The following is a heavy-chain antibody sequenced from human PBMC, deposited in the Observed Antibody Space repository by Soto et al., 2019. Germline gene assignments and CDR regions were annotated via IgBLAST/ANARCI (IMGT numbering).Heavy chain of an antibody. D-gene: IGHD2-2*01. CDR3: ARSGSDAAAIYRYYYYGMDV. CDR2: ISAYNGNT. V-gene: IGHV1-18*01. Sequence: ASVNVSCKASGYTFTSYGISWVRQAPGQGLEWMGWISAYNGNTNYAQKLQGRVTMTTDTSTSTAYMELRSLRSDDTAVYYCARSGSDAAAIYRYYYYGMDVWGQGTTVTVSS. CDR1: GYTFTSYG. J-gene: IGHJ6*02.